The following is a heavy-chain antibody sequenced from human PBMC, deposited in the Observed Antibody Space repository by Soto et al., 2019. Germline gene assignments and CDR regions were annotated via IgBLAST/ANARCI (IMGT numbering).Heavy chain of an antibody. CDR1: GFRFRSAG. Sequence: EVQLVESGGDLVKPGGSLRLSGETSGFRFRSAGMSWVRQAPGKGLEWVGRIKSKADGGARDYAAPVKGRFSISRDDSKNTLYLQMNSLRAEDTAVYYCVEGWNDFWGQGTLVTVSS. J-gene: IGHJ4*02. CDR2: IKSKADGGAR. D-gene: IGHD1-1*01. V-gene: IGHV3-15*01. CDR3: VEGWNDF.